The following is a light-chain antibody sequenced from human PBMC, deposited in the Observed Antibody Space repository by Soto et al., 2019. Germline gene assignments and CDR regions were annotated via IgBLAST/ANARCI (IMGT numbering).Light chain of an antibody. J-gene: IGLJ3*02. V-gene: IGLV4-60*02. CDR3: ETWDSHTRV. CDR1: SGHSSYI. Sequence: QSVLTQSYSASASLGSSVKLTCTLSSGHSSYIVAWHQQQPGKAPRYLMRLEPGGTYNRGSGVPDRFSGSSSGADRYLTISNLQFEDEADYYCETWDSHTRVYGGGTKLTVL. CDR2: LEPGGTY.